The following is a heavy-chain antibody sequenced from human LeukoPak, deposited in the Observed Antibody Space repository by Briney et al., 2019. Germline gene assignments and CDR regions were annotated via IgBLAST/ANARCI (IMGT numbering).Heavy chain of an antibody. CDR1: GFTFSTYS. V-gene: IGHV3-21*01. CDR2: ISSSSTYI. D-gene: IGHD6-13*01. CDR3: ARGYSSSWYVG. J-gene: IGHJ4*02. Sequence: PGGSLRLSCTASGFTFSTYSMSWVRQAPGKGLEWVSSISSSSTYIYYADSVKGRFTISRDNAKNSLYLQMNSLRAEDTSLYYCARGYSSSWYVGWGQGTLVIVSS.